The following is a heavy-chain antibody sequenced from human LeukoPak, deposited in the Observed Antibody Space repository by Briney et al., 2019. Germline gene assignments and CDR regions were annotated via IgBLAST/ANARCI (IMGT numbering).Heavy chain of an antibody. Sequence: GRSLRLSCAASGFTFNTYGMHWVRQAPGKGLEWVAVISYDGSNKYYADSVRGRFTISRHNAKNSLYLQMNSLRAEDTAVYYCAREGRYYGSGSHRDGFDIWGQGTMVTVSS. CDR2: ISYDGSNK. V-gene: IGHV3-30*03. CDR3: AREGRYYGSGSHRDGFDI. CDR1: GFTFNTYG. D-gene: IGHD3-10*01. J-gene: IGHJ3*02.